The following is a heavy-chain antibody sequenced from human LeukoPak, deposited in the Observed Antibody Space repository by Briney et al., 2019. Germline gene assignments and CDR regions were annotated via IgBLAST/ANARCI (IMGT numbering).Heavy chain of an antibody. D-gene: IGHD4-23*01. CDR1: GFTFSSYS. J-gene: IGHJ3*02. V-gene: IGHV3-21*01. CDR2: ISSSSSYI. CDR3: ARVISRTTVVTPDAFDI. Sequence: PGGSLRLSCAASGFTFSSYSMNWVRQAPGKGLEWVSSISSSSSYIYYADSVKGRFTISRDNAKNSLYLQMNSLRAEYTAVYYCARVISRTTVVTPDAFDIGVIVKMVIV.